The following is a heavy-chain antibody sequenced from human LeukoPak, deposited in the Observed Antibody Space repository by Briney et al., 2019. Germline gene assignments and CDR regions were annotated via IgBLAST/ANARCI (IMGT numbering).Heavy chain of an antibody. V-gene: IGHV3-30-3*01. CDR3: AKDPGEKFP. J-gene: IGHJ5*02. CDR2: ISYDGSNK. D-gene: IGHD1-14*01. Sequence: GGSLRRSCAASGFTFSSYAMHWVRQAPGKGLEWVAVISYDGSNKYYADSVKGRFTISRDNSKNTLYLQMNSLRAEDTAVYYCAKDPGEKFPWGQGTLVTVSS. CDR1: GFTFSSYA.